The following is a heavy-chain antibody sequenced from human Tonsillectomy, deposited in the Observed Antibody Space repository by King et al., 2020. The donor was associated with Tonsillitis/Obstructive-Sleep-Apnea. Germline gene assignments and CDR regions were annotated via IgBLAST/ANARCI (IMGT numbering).Heavy chain of an antibody. J-gene: IGHJ4*02. CDR1: GYRFTNYW. Sequence: QLVQSGAEVKKPGESLKISCKGSGYRFTNYWIGWVRQMPGKGLEWIGGIYPDDSDTRYSPSFQGQVTLSADKSISTAYLRGSSLTASDTAIYYRAGWEFYTAMATYYFKDWGQGALVTVSS. V-gene: IGHV5-51*01. CDR2: IYPDDSDT. CDR3: AGWEFYTAMATYYFKD. D-gene: IGHD5-24*01.